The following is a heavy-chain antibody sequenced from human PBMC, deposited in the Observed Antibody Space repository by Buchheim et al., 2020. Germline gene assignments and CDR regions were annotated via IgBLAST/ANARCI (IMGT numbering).Heavy chain of an antibody. CDR1: GFTFSSYA. Sequence: QVQLVESGGGVVQPGRSLRLSCAASGFTFSSYAMHWVRQAPGKGLEWVAVISYDGSNKYYADSVKGRFTISRDNSKKTLYLQMNSLRAEDTAVYYCAREGDYYYYGMDVWGQGTT. J-gene: IGHJ6*02. V-gene: IGHV3-30*04. CDR3: AREGDYYYYGMDV. CDR2: ISYDGSNK. D-gene: IGHD3-16*01.